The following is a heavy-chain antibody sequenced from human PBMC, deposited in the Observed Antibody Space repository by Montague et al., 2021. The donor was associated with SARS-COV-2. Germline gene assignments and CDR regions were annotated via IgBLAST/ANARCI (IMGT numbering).Heavy chain of an antibody. CDR2: ISDSGST. CDR1: GTSITSYY. CDR3: ARGCLSYFGAGSHCYGMDV. V-gene: IGHV4-59*01. J-gene: IGHJ6*02. Sequence: SETLSLTCSVSGTSITSYYWNWIRQPPGKGLEWIGYISDSGSTNYSPSLKSRVTMSVDTSKNQTSLKLTSVTAADTAVYYCARGCLSYFGAGSHCYGMDVWGPGATVTVS. D-gene: IGHD3-10*01.